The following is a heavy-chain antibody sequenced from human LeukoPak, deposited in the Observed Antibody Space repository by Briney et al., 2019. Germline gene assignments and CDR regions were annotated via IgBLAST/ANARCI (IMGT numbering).Heavy chain of an antibody. D-gene: IGHD2-2*02. CDR3: AKELTPDCSSTSCYSY. CDR2: ISGSGGST. J-gene: IGHJ4*02. V-gene: IGHV3-23*01. CDR1: GFTFSSYA. Sequence: GGSLRLSCAASGFTFSSYAMSWVRQAPGKGLVWVSAISGSGGSTYYADSVKGRFTISRDNSKNTLYLQMNSLRAEDTAVYYCAKELTPDCSSTSCYSYWGQGTLVTVSS.